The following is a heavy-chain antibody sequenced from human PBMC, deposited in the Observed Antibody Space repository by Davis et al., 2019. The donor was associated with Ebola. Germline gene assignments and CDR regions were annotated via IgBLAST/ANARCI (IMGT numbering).Heavy chain of an antibody. V-gene: IGHV3-21*01. J-gene: IGHJ6*04. D-gene: IGHD6-13*01. CDR3: ARVPGYSSHYYYYYGMDV. CDR2: ISSYSDHI. CDR1: GFPFTTYT. Sequence: GGSLRLSCAASGFPFTTYTINWVRQAPGKGLEWVSSISSYSDHIYYAGSVKGRFTISRGNAKTSVFLQMNSLRAEDTAVYYCARVPGYSSHYYYYYGMDVWGKGTTVTVSS.